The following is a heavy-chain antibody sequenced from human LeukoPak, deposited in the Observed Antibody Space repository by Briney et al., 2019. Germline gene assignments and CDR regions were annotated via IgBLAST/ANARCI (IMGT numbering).Heavy chain of an antibody. CDR3: ARSPTMTTVTGYFDY. J-gene: IGHJ4*02. Sequence: SVKVSCKASGGTFSSYAISWVRQAPGQGLEWMGRIIPILGIANYAQKFQGRVTITADKSTSTAYMELSSLRSEDTAVYHCARSPTMTTVTGYFDYWGQGTLVTVSS. V-gene: IGHV1-69*04. CDR2: IIPILGIA. CDR1: GGTFSSYA. D-gene: IGHD4-11*01.